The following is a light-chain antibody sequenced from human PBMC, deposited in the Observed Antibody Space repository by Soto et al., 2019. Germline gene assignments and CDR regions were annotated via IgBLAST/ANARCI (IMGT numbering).Light chain of an antibody. V-gene: IGKV3-20*01. CDR2: GAS. Sequence: VLTQSPGSLSLSPGERATLSCRASQSISSTYLAWYQQKPGQAPRLLIYGASSRATGIPDRFSGSGSGTDFTLTISRLEPEDFAVYYCQQYGSSPWTFGQGNKVEIK. J-gene: IGKJ1*01. CDR1: QSISSTY. CDR3: QQYGSSPWT.